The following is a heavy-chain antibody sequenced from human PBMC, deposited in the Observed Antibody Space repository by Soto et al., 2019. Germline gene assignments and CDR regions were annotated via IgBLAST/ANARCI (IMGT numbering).Heavy chain of an antibody. J-gene: IGHJ4*02. D-gene: IGHD6-19*01. CDR2: LSYDGDKE. Sequence: QVQLEESGGNVVQPGRSLRLSCAASGFSFSDYGMHWVRQAPGKGLESVALLSYDGDKEYYADSMKGRFTISRDNSKNTVFLQMNSLRPEDTAVYYCGKDLMGEQWLGVMHYWGQGTLVTVSS. CDR1: GFSFSDYG. CDR3: GKDLMGEQWLGVMHY. V-gene: IGHV3-30*18.